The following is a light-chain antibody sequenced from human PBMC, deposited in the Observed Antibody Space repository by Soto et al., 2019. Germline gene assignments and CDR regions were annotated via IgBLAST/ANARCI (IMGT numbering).Light chain of an antibody. CDR2: DAS. CDR3: QQYGSSPPIT. J-gene: IGKJ5*01. V-gene: IGKV3-20*01. CDR1: PSVSSNY. Sequence: EIVLTQSPGTLSLSPGERATLSCRASPSVSSNYLAWSQQKPGQAPRLLIYDASRRATGIPDRFSGSGCGTDFTLTISRLEPEDFAVYYCQQYGSSPPITFGPGTRLEIK.